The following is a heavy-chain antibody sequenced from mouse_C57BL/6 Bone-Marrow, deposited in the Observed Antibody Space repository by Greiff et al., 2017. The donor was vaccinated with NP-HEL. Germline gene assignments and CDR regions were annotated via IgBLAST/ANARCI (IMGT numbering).Heavy chain of an antibody. CDR2: IDPSDSYT. Sequence: VQLQQPGAELVRPGTSVKLSCKASGYTFTSYWMPWVKQRPGQGLEWIGVIDPSDSYTNYNQKFKGKATLTVDTSSSTAYMQLSSLTSEDSAVYYCARGDYYGSSYAWFAYWGQVTLVTVSA. J-gene: IGHJ3*01. CDR1: GYTFTSYW. CDR3: ARGDYYGSSYAWFAY. D-gene: IGHD1-1*01. V-gene: IGHV1-59*01.